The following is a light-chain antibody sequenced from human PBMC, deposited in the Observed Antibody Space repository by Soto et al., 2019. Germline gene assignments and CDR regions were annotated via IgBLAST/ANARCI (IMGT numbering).Light chain of an antibody. CDR2: GAS. CDR3: QHYLNYPIT. CDR1: QDIGSV. J-gene: IGKJ5*01. Sequence: AIPFPKSPSPLSASTGDTFAITCRASQDIGSVLAWYQQKPGTAPKVLISGASNLHGGVPSRFSGSGSRTDFTLTITHLQSEDFATYYCQHYLNYPITFGQGTRLEIK. V-gene: IGKV1-8*01.